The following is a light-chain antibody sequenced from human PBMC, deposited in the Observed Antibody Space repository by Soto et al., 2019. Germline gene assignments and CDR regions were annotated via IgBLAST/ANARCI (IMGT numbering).Light chain of an antibody. Sequence: QSVLTQPASVSGSPGQSITISCTGTSSDVGRYNLVSWYQQHPGKAPKLMIYEGSKRPSGVSNRFSGSKSGNTASLTISGLQAEDESDYYCCSYAGTSTFYVFGT. CDR2: EGS. CDR1: SSDVGRYNL. CDR3: CSYAGTSTFYV. J-gene: IGLJ1*01. V-gene: IGLV2-23*01.